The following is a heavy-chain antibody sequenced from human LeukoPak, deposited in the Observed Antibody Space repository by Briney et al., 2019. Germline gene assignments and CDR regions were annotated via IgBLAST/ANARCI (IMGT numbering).Heavy chain of an antibody. CDR3: AKDCYYGSGSYSAFDY. CDR2: ITGHGDTT. Sequence: TGGSLRLSCAASGFSFSNYGMNWVRQAPGKGLEWVSGITGHGDTTYYADSVKGRFTISRDNSRNTVYLQMNSLRAEDTAVYYCAKDCYYGSGSYSAFDYWGQGTLVTVSS. CDR1: GFSFSNYG. V-gene: IGHV3-23*01. J-gene: IGHJ4*02. D-gene: IGHD3-10*01.